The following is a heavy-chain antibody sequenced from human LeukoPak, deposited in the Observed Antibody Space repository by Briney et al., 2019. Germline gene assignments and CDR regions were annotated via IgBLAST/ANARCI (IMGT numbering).Heavy chain of an antibody. D-gene: IGHD3-22*01. V-gene: IGHV4-59*08. J-gene: IGHJ5*02. Sequence: KSSETLSLTCTVSGASIRSSYWSWLRQPPGKGLEWIGYIYYTGSTNSNPSLKSRVTVSVDTSKNQFSLKLSSMTAADTAVYYCARLDRSGYEMGGTWFDPWGQGTLVTVSS. CDR2: IYYTGST. CDR1: GASIRSSY. CDR3: ARLDRSGYEMGGTWFDP.